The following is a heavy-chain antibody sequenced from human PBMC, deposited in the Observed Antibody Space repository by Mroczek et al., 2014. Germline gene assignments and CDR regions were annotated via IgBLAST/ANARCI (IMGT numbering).Heavy chain of an antibody. J-gene: IGHJ4*02. V-gene: IGHV4-59*01. D-gene: IGHD3-22*01. CDR1: GGSISSYY. CDR3: ARVSYYYDSSGRGVFDY. CDR2: IYYSGST. Sequence: QVQLQQSGPGLVKPSETLSLTCTVSGGSISSYYWSWIRQPPGKGLEWIGYIYYSGSTNYNPSLKSRVTISVDTSKNQFSLKLSSVTAADTAVYYCARVSYYYDSSGRGVFDYWGQGTLVTVSS.